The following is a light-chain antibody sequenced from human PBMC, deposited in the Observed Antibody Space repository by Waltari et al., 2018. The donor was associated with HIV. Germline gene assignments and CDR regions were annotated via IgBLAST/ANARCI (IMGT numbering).Light chain of an antibody. CDR1: SSDVGGYNY. J-gene: IGLJ3*02. Sequence: QSALTQPRPVSGSPGQSVTISCTGTSSDVGGYNYVSWYQHHPGKAPKFMIYDVNKRPSGVPDGFAGSKSGNTASLTISGLQAEDEADYYCCSYADNYPVVFGGGTKLTVL. V-gene: IGLV2-11*01. CDR2: DVN. CDR3: CSYADNYPVV.